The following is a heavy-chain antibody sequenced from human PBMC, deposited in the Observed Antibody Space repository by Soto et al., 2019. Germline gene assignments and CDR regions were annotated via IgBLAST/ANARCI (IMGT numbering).Heavy chain of an antibody. D-gene: IGHD3-9*01. CDR2: ISGSGGST. CDR1: GFTFSSYA. Sequence: PGGALRLSCAASGFTFSSYAMSWVRQAPGKGQERVSAISGSGGSTYYADSVKGRFTISRDNSKNTLYLQMNSLRAEDTAVYYCAKVRNYDILTGYLNVYWGQGALVTVSS. CDR3: AKVRNYDILTGYLNVY. J-gene: IGHJ4*02. V-gene: IGHV3-23*01.